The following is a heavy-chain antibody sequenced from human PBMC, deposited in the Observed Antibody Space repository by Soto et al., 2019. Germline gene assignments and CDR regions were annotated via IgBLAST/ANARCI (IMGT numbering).Heavy chain of an antibody. J-gene: IGHJ4*02. V-gene: IGHV1-69*02. CDR2: INPILSMS. Sequence: QVQLVQSGAEVRKPGSSVKVSCKASGDTFSFYSINWVRQAPGLGLEWMGRINPILSMSNYAQRFQGRVTMTADKSTITAYMELSGLRSEDTAIYYCASSYGSGYRAFDYWGPGALVTVSS. D-gene: IGHD3-10*01. CDR3: ASSYGSGYRAFDY. CDR1: GDTFSFYS.